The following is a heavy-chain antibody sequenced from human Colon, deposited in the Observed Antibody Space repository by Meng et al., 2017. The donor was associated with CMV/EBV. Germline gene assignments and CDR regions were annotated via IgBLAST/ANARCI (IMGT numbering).Heavy chain of an antibody. CDR1: GFILSDYY. CDR2: TANKADYYLT. J-gene: IGHJ3*02. V-gene: IGHV3-72*01. Sequence: GESLKISCTGSGFILSDYYIDWVRQVPGKGLEWVGRTANKADYYLTEYATSVKGRFTFSRDDSEISLFLQMNSLKSDDTAVYYCTRGHSGIDIYAFDIWGLGTMVTVSS. D-gene: IGHD1-26*01. CDR3: TRGHSGIDIYAFDI.